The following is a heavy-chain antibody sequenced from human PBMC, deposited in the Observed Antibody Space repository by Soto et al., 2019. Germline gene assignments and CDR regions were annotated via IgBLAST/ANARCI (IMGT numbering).Heavy chain of an antibody. CDR2: IYWDDAT. Sequence: LPQTMTLTYTLSGSRLRNSRGGVFWLLQLPGKSLEGIALIYWDDATRSSPSLKSMLPITKDTSKNQVVLTMTNMDPVDTATYYCAHSPRDGSGSYWNWFDPWGQGTLVTVSS. D-gene: IGHD3-10*01. J-gene: IGHJ5*02. V-gene: IGHV2-5*02. CDR1: GSRLRNSRGG. CDR3: AHSPRDGSGSYWNWFDP.